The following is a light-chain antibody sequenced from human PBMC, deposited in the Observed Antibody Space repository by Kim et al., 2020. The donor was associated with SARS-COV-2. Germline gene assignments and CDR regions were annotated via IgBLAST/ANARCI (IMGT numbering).Light chain of an antibody. CDR3: ETWDSNTRV. J-gene: IGLJ3*02. CDR2: LEGSGSY. Sequence: QPVLTQSSSASASLGSWGRGTCALGGGHSSYIIAWHQQQPGKAPRYLMKLEGSGSYNKGSGVPDRFSGSSSGADRYLTISNLQSEDEADYYCETWDSNTRVFGGGTQLTVL. V-gene: IGLV4-60*03. CDR1: GGHSSYI.